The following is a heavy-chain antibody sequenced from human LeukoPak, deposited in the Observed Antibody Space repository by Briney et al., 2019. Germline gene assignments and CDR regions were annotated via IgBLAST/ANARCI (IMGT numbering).Heavy chain of an antibody. Sequence: SETLSLTRTVSGGSLRSTYYWGWIRQPPGKGLEWMGSMYYTGTTYYNPSLKTRVTMSFGTSKNQFSLNLSSVTAADTAVYYCARDWGTPMAHTDHWGQGSLVIVPS. CDR1: GGSLRSTYY. CDR2: MYYTGTT. D-gene: IGHD5-18*01. J-gene: IGHJ5*02. CDR3: ARDWGTPMAHTDH. V-gene: IGHV4-39*07.